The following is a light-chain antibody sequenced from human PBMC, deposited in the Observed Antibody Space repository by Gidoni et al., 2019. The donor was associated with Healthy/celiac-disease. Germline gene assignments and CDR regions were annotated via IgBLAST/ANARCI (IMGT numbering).Light chain of an antibody. CDR3: AAWDDSLNGVV. CDR2: SNN. J-gene: IGLJ2*01. V-gene: IGLV1-44*01. Sequence: QSVLTQLPSASGTPGLRVTISCSGSSSNIGSNTVNWYQQLPGTAPKLLIYSNNQRPSGVPDRFSGSKSGTSASLAISGLQSEDEADYYCAAWDDSLNGVVFGGGTKLTVL. CDR1: SSNIGSNT.